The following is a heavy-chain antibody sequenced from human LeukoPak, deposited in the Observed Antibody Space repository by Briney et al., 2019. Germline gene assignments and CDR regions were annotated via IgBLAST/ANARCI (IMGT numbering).Heavy chain of an antibody. CDR2: ISGSGDST. Sequence: PGGSLRLSCAASGFTFSSFAMSWVRQAPGKGLEWVSGISGSGDSTYYADSVKGRFTISRDNSKNTLYLQMNSLRAEDTAIYYCAKGSGTYWGNWFDPWGQGTLVTVSS. V-gene: IGHV3-23*01. CDR3: AKGSGTYWGNWFDP. J-gene: IGHJ5*02. D-gene: IGHD3-10*01. CDR1: GFTFSSFA.